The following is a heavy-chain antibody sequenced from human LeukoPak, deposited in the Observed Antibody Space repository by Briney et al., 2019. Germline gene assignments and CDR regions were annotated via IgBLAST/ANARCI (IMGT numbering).Heavy chain of an antibody. V-gene: IGHV4-59*12. CDR1: GGSISSYY. CDR2: IYYSGST. D-gene: IGHD3-3*01. CDR3: ARRAIFGVVIQYNWFDP. J-gene: IGHJ5*02. Sequence: SETLSLTCTVSGGSISSYYWSWIRQPPGKGLEWIGYIYYSGSTNYNPSLKSRVTISVDTSKNQFSLKLSSVTAADTAVYYCARRAIFGVVIQYNWFDPWGQGTLVTVSS.